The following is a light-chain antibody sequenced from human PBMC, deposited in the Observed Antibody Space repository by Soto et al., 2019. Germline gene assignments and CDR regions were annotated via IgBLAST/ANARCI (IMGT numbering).Light chain of an antibody. CDR3: QQGGSFPIT. Sequence: DIQMTQSPSSVSASVGDRVTITCRASQDIGSWLAWYQQKPGKAPDRLIYGASSLQSGAPSRFYGSGSGTDFTLTISSLQPEDFATYYCQQGGSFPITFGQGTRLEIK. CDR1: QDIGSW. V-gene: IGKV1-12*01. CDR2: GAS. J-gene: IGKJ5*01.